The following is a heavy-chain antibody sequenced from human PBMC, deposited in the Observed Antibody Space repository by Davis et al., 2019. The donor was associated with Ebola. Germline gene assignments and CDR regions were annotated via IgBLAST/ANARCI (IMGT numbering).Heavy chain of an antibody. J-gene: IGHJ3*02. CDR1: GFTFGSYG. CDR2: IWYDGSNK. CDR3: ARGTHSSGYPDAFDI. V-gene: IGHV3-33*01. D-gene: IGHD3-22*01. Sequence: GESLKISCAASGFTFGSYGMHWVRQAPGKGLEWVAVIWYDGSNKYYADSVKGRFTISRDNSKNTLYLQMNSLRAEDTAVYYCARGTHSSGYPDAFDIWGQGTMVTVSS.